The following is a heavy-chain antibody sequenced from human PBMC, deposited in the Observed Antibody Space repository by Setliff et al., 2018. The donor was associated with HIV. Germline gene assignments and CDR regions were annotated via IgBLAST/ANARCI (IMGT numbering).Heavy chain of an antibody. V-gene: IGHV4-61*02. CDR1: NGSISSGTFY. J-gene: IGHJ5*02. Sequence: NPSETLSLTCTVSNGSISSGTFYWNWIRQPAGKGLEWIGRINTSGSTNYNPSLKSRVTISVDKSQNQFSLKLSSVTAADTAVYYCARDFKRYNSPCRFDPWGQGTLVTVSS. CDR2: INTSGST. CDR3: ARDFKRYNSPCRFDP. D-gene: IGHD6-13*01.